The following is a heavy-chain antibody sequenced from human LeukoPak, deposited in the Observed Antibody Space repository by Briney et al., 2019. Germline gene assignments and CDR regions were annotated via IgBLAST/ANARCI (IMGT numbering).Heavy chain of an antibody. CDR1: GGSISSGDYY. J-gene: IGHJ4*02. Sequence: SETLSLTCTVSGGSISSGDYYWSWHRQPPGTGLEWIGYLYYSGRTYYNPSLKSRVTISVDTSKNQFSLRLSSVTAADTAVYYCARAPGGDDVDYRGQGTLVTVSS. V-gene: IGHV4-30-4*01. CDR3: ARAPGGDDVDY. CDR2: LYYSGRT. D-gene: IGHD2-21*02.